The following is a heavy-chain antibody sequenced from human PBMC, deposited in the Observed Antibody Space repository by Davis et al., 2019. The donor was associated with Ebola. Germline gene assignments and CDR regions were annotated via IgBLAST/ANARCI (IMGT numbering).Heavy chain of an antibody. CDR2: ISGGGETT. V-gene: IGHV3-23*01. CDR3: AKDWVSAVDGVFDFDS. CDR1: GFSFGTYA. D-gene: IGHD2-8*01. Sequence: PGGSLRLSCIASGFSFGTYAINWVRQAPGQGLEWISGISGGGETTFYADSVKGRFTVSRDNSERTAYLQMNGLRVEDTAMNYCAKDWVSAVDGVFDFDSWGEGTLVTVSS. J-gene: IGHJ4*02.